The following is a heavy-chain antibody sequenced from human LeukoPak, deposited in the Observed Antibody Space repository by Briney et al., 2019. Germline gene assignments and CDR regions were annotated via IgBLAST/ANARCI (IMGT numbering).Heavy chain of an antibody. J-gene: IGHJ6*03. D-gene: IGHD3-22*01. CDR1: GYTFTGYY. CDR2: INPNSGGT. CDR3: ARSNKDYYDSSGYLWYYYYYMDV. Sequence: ASVKVSCKASGYTFTGYYMHWVRQAPGQGLEWMGWINPNSGGTNYAQKFQGRVTMTRDTSISTAYMELSRLRSDDTAVYYCARSNKDYYDSSGYLWYYYYYMDVWGKGTTVTISS. V-gene: IGHV1-2*02.